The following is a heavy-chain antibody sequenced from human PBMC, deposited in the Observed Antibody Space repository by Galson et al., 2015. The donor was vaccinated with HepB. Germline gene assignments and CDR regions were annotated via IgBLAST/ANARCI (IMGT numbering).Heavy chain of an antibody. V-gene: IGHV3-23*01. D-gene: IGHD2-8*02. J-gene: IGHJ3*02. CDR2: LATIGGNT. CDR1: GFTFTNDA. CDR3: ASRTRLLGYAFDI. Sequence: SLRLSCAISGFTFTNDAMSWVRQAPGKGPEWVASLATIGGNTYYADSMKGRFTISRDSFTNTIYLQMDSLRAEDTALYYCASRTRLLGYAFDIWGQGTTVSVSS.